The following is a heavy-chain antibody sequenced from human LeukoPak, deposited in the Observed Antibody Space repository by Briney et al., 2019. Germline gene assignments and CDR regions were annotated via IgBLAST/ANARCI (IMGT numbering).Heavy chain of an antibody. Sequence: SVKVSCKASGGTFSSYAISWVRQAPGQGLEWMGGIIPIFGTANYAQKFQGRVTITADESTCTAYMELSSLRSEDTAVYYCARGKDIVVVPAARGYYGMDVWGQGTTVTVSS. V-gene: IGHV1-69*13. CDR3: ARGKDIVVVPAARGYYGMDV. CDR1: GGTFSSYA. CDR2: IIPIFGTA. J-gene: IGHJ6*02. D-gene: IGHD2-2*01.